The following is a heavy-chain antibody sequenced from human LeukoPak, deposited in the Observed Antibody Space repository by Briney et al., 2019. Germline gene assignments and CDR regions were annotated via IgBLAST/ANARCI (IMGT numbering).Heavy chain of an antibody. Sequence: GGSLRLSCAASGLTFSGFAVSWVRRTPGKGLEGVSGISGSVDNTLYAGSVRGRFTISRDNSKNTLYREMNRLRPEDTAIYYCAKMKGHPLPKYYLDVSGHGTTHTVSS. CDR3: AKMKGHPLPKYYLDV. V-gene: IGHV3-23*01. J-gene: IGHJ6*01. CDR1: GLTFSGFA. D-gene: IGHD1-26*01. CDR2: ISGSVDNT.